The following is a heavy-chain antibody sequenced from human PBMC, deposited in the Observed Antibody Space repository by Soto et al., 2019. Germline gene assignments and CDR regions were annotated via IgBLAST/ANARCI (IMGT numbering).Heavy chain of an antibody. CDR3: ARAIGSTTDIVAKWRWNWFDP. V-gene: IGHV4-34*01. Sequence: QVQLQQWGAGLLKPSETLSLTCAVYGGSFSGYYWSWIRQPPGKGLEWIGEINHSGSTNYNPSLKSRVTISVDTSKNQFSLKLSSVTAADTAVYYCARAIGSTTDIVAKWRWNWFDPWGQGTLVTVSS. J-gene: IGHJ5*02. D-gene: IGHD5-12*01. CDR2: INHSGST. CDR1: GGSFSGYY.